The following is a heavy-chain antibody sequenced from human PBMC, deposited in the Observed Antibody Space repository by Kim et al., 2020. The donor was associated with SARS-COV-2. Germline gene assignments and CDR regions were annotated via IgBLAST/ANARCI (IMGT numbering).Heavy chain of an antibody. V-gene: IGHV3-53*01. D-gene: IGHD6-19*01. J-gene: IGHJ4*02. Sequence: GGSLRLSCAASGFTVSSNYMSWVRQAPGKGLEWVSFIYSGVSTYYADSVKGRFSISRDKSKNTLYLQMNTLRAEDTAVYYCASGFAVAGTEYYFDYWGQG. CDR2: IYSGVST. CDR3: ASGFAVAGTEYYFDY. CDR1: GFTVSSNY.